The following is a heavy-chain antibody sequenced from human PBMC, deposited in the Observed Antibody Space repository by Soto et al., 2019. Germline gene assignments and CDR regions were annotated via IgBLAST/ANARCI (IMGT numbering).Heavy chain of an antibody. V-gene: IGHV4-34*01. CDR1: GGSFSGYY. J-gene: IGHJ4*02. CDR3: ASMYYYDTSGSGPL. CDR2: INHSGST. Sequence: SETLSLTCAVYGGSFSGYYWSWIRQPPGKGLGWIGEINHSGSTNYDPSLKSRVTISVDTSKNQFSLKLSSVTAADTAVYYCASMYYYDTSGSGPLWGQGTLVTVSS. D-gene: IGHD3-22*01.